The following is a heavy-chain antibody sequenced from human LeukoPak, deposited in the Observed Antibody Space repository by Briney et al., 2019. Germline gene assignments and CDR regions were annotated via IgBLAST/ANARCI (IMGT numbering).Heavy chain of an antibody. CDR3: ARLYYDSSGYTPLDY. V-gene: IGHV1-69*05. CDR1: GGTFSSYA. D-gene: IGHD3-22*01. Sequence: SVKVSCKASGGTFSSYAISWVRQAPGQGLEWMGRIIPIFGTANYAQKCQGRVTITTDESTSTAYMELSSLRSEDTAVYYCARLYYDSSGYTPLDYWGQGTLVTVSS. CDR2: IIPIFGTA. J-gene: IGHJ4*02.